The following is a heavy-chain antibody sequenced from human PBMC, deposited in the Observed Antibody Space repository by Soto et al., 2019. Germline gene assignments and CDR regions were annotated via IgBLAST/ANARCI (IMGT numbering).Heavy chain of an antibody. D-gene: IGHD6-13*01. Sequence: SETLSLTCTVSGGSISSGGYYWSWIRQHPGKGLEWIGYIYYSGSTYYNPSLKSRVTISVDTSKNQFSLKLSSVTAADTAVYYCARGKAAAGTVYYYGMDVWGQGTTVTVSS. CDR3: ARGKAAAGTVYYYGMDV. J-gene: IGHJ6*02. V-gene: IGHV4-31*03. CDR2: IYYSGST. CDR1: GGSISSGGYY.